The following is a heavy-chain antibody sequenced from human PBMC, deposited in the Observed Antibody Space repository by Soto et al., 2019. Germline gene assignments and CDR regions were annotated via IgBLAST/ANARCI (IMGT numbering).Heavy chain of an antibody. CDR1: GYTLTSYG. CDR3: ARNSYCSGGSCFWEFGWFDP. V-gene: IGHV1-18*01. CDR2: ISAYNGNT. J-gene: IGHJ5*02. D-gene: IGHD2-15*01. Sequence: RASVKVSCKASGYTLTSYGISWVRQAPGQGLEWMGWISAYNGNTNYAQKLQGRVTMTTDTSTSTAYMELRSLRSDDTAVYYCARNSYCSGGSCFWEFGWFDPWGQGTLVTVSS.